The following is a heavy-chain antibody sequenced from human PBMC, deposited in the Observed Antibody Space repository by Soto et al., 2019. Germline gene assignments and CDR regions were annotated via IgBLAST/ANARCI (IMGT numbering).Heavy chain of an antibody. J-gene: IGHJ3*02. CDR3: ARSGYSYGSDAFDI. Sequence: ASVKVSCKASGYTFTGYYMHWVRQAPGQGLEWMGWINPNSGGTNYAQKFQGWVTMTRDTSISTAYMELSRLRSGDTAVYYCARSGYSYGSDAFDIWGQGTMVTVSS. CDR2: INPNSGGT. V-gene: IGHV1-2*04. CDR1: GYTFTGYY. D-gene: IGHD5-18*01.